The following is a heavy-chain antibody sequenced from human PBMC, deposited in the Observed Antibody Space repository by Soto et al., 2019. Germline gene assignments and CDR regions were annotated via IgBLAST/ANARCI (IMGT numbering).Heavy chain of an antibody. V-gene: IGHV1-69*13. Sequence: SVKVSCKASGGTFSTYAISWVRQAPRQGLEWMGGIIPIFGITNYAQRFQGRVALTADESTGTAYMELSSLRSEDTAVYYCARINYYGSGSDYYYYVMDVWGQGTTVTVSS. CDR3: ARINYYGSGSDYYYYVMDV. CDR1: GGTFSTYA. D-gene: IGHD3-10*01. CDR2: IIPIFGIT. J-gene: IGHJ6*02.